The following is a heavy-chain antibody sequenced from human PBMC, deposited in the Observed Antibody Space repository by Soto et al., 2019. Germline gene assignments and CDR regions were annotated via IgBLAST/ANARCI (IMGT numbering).Heavy chain of an antibody. J-gene: IGHJ4*02. CDR1: GYTFTSYG. V-gene: IGHV1-18*01. CDR2: ISAYNGNT. Sequence: QVQLVQSGAEVKKPGASVKVSCKASGYTFTSYGISWVRQAPGQGLEWMGWISAYNGNTNYAQKLQGRVTMTTDTSTRTAYMELRSLRSDDTAVYYCARDRGIVVVAATSDFDYWGQGTLVTVSS. CDR3: ARDRGIVVVAATSDFDY. D-gene: IGHD2-15*01.